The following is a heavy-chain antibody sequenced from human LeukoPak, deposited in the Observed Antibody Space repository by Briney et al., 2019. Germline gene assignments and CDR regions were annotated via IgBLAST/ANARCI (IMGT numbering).Heavy chain of an antibody. D-gene: IGHD5-18*01. Sequence: TSSETLSLTCAVYGGSFSGYYWSWIRQPPGKGLEWIGEINHSGSTNYNPSLKSRVTISVDTSKNQFSLKLSSVTAADTAVYYCARGGYSYGRGPNWFDPWGQGTLVTVSS. CDR3: ARGGYSYGRGPNWFDP. CDR1: GGSFSGYY. V-gene: IGHV4-34*01. J-gene: IGHJ5*02. CDR2: INHSGST.